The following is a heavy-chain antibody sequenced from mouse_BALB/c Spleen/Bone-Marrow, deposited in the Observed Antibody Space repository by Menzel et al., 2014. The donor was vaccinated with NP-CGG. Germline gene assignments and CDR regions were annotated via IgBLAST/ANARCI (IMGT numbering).Heavy chain of an antibody. CDR2: MDPANGNT. CDR3: ASYYYGSAWFAY. V-gene: IGHV14-3*02. J-gene: IGHJ3*01. D-gene: IGHD1-1*01. Sequence: VQLKQSGAELVKPGASVKLSCTASGFNIKDTYMHWVKQRPEQGLEWIGRMDPANGNTKYDPKFQGKATITADTSSNTAYLQLSSLTSEDTAVYYCASYYYGSAWFAYWGQGTLVTVSA. CDR1: GFNIKDTY.